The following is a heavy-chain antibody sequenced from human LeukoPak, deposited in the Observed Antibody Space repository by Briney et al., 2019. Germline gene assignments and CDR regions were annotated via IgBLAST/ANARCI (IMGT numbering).Heavy chain of an antibody. Sequence: PGGSLRLSCAASGFTFSTYAMIWVRQAPGKGLEWVSGISGSGSSTYSADSVKGRILISRDNSKNTLYLQMNGLRAEDTAVYYCAKARVFDFWSGYSNWFDPWGQGTLVTVSS. CDR2: ISGSGSST. J-gene: IGHJ5*02. CDR1: GFTFSTYA. V-gene: IGHV3-23*01. D-gene: IGHD3-3*01. CDR3: AKARVFDFWSGYSNWFDP.